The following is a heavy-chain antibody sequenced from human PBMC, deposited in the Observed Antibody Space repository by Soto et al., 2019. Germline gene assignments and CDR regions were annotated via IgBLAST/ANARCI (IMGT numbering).Heavy chain of an antibody. Sequence: GGSLRLSCAASGFSVGGNHLTWVRQAPGKGLEWVAVIHTSGDTYYADSVQGRFTISRDNSKNTVYLQMNSLRVGDTAMYFCARGVNDDSWGQGTLVTVSS. J-gene: IGHJ4*02. V-gene: IGHV3-53*01. D-gene: IGHD2-8*01. CDR1: GFSVGGNH. CDR2: IHTSGDT. CDR3: ARGVNDDS.